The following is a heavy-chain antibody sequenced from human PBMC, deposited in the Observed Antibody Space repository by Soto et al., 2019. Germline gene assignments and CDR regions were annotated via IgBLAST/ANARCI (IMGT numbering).Heavy chain of an antibody. CDR3: ARVGFRAARPYHFDY. V-gene: IGHV1-18*01. CDR1: GYTFTSYG. Sequence: ASVKVSCKASGYTFTSYGISWVRQAPGQGLEWMGWISAYNGNTNYAQKLQGRVTMTTDTSTSTAYMELRSLRSDDTAVYYCARVGFRAARPYHFDYWGQGTLVTVSS. CDR2: ISAYNGNT. J-gene: IGHJ4*02. D-gene: IGHD6-6*01.